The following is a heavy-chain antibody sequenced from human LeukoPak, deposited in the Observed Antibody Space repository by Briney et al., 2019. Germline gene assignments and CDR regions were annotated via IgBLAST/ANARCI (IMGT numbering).Heavy chain of an antibody. Sequence: ASVKVSCKASGYTFTSYDINWVRQATGQGLEWMGWMNPNSGNTGYAQKFQGRVTITRNTSISTAYMELSSLRSEDTAAYYCARGQLLQDFDYWGQGTLVTVSS. J-gene: IGHJ4*02. D-gene: IGHD2-2*01. V-gene: IGHV1-8*03. CDR3: ARGQLLQDFDY. CDR2: MNPNSGNT. CDR1: GYTFTSYD.